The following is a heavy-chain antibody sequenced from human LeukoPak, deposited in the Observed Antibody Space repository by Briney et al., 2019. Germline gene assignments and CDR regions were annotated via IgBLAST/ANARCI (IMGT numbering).Heavy chain of an antibody. V-gene: IGHV4-59*01. D-gene: IGHD6-19*01. Sequence: SETLSLTCTVSGVSITSYFRSWIRQPPGRGLEWIGYIYHSGSTNSNPSLKSRVSISLDTSKNQFSLKLSSVTAADTAVYYCARGRVPGAWGQGTLVTVSS. J-gene: IGHJ4*02. CDR3: ARGRVPGA. CDR1: GVSITSYF. CDR2: IYHSGST.